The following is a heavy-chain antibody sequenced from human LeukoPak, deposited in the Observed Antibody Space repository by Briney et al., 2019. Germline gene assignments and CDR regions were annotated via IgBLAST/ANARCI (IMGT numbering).Heavy chain of an antibody. CDR1: GYTFTGYY. Sequence: GASVKVSCKASGYTFTGYYMHWVRQAPGQGLEWMGWINPNSGGTNYAQKFQGRVTMTRDTSISTAYMELSRLRSDDTAVYYCARVSKSLRATRKTFDYWGQGTLVTVSS. D-gene: IGHD5-12*01. CDR2: INPNSGGT. CDR3: ARVSKSLRATRKTFDY. V-gene: IGHV1-2*02. J-gene: IGHJ4*02.